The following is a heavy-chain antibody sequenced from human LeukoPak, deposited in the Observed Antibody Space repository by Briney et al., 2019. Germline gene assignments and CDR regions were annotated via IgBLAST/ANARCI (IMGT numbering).Heavy chain of an antibody. D-gene: IGHD2-15*01. Sequence: SETLSLTCAVYGGSFSAYYWSWIRQSPDKGLEWIGEINHSRSTNYNPSLKSRVTISVDTSKNQFSLKLTSVTAADTAVYYCARDNRYCIGGYCSNWFDPWGQGTLVTVSS. J-gene: IGHJ5*02. CDR2: INHSRST. CDR3: ARDNRYCIGGYCSNWFDP. CDR1: GGSFSAYY. V-gene: IGHV4-34*01.